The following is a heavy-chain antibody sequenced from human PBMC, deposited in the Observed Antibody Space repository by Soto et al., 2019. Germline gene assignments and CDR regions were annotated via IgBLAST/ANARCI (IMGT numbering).Heavy chain of an antibody. CDR3: AKEAEGFWYFDL. V-gene: IGHV3-30*18. J-gene: IGHJ2*01. CDR1: GFTFSSYG. CDR2: ISYDGSNK. Sequence: QVQLVESGGGVVQPGRSLRLSCAASGFTFSSYGMHWVRQAPGKGLEWVAVISYDGSNKYYADSVKGRFTISRDNSKNPLYRQMNSLRAEDTAVYYCAKEAEGFWYFDLWGRGTLVTVSS.